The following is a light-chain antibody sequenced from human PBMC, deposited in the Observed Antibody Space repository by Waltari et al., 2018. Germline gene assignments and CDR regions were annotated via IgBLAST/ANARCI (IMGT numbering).Light chain of an antibody. CDR1: PSVGTN. J-gene: IGKJ1*01. V-gene: IGKV3-15*01. Sequence: DIVMTQSPATLPVSPGERAPLSCRASPSVGTNLAWYQQRPGQAPRLLLYGASSRATGIPARFSGSGSGTDFTLTINSLQPEDFALYYCQQYHNWPPWAFGQGTKVEIK. CDR2: GAS. CDR3: QQYHNWPPWA.